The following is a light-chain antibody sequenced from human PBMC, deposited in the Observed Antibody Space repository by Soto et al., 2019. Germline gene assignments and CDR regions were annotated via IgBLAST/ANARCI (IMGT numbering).Light chain of an antibody. J-gene: IGLJ1*01. V-gene: IGLV1-44*01. CDR3: ATWDDSMNGYV. CDR1: SSNIGSNT. Sequence: QSALTQPPSASGTPGQRVTISCSGRSSNIGSNTVNWYQQLPGTAPKLLFYSNNQRPSGVPDRFSGSKSGTSASLAISGLQSEDEADYYCATWDDSMNGYVFGNGTEATVL. CDR2: SNN.